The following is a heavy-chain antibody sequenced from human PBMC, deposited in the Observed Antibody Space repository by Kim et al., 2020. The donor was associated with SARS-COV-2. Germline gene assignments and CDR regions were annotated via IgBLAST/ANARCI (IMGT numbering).Heavy chain of an antibody. V-gene: IGHV1-3*01. J-gene: IGHJ4*02. Sequence: NTKYSQGFQNRVTITRDTSASTAYMEVSSLTSEDTAVYFCARGRASSGSDYWGQGTLVTVSS. D-gene: IGHD2-15*01. CDR2: NT. CDR3: ARGRASSGSDY.